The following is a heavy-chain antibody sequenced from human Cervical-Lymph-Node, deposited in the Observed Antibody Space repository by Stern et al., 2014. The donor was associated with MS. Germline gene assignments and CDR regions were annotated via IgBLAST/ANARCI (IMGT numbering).Heavy chain of an antibody. D-gene: IGHD4-17*01. J-gene: IGHJ4*02. Sequence: VQLVESGAEVEKPGDSLKISCKGSGYSFTKSWIGWVRQMPGKGLEWMGFIYPGDSDTRYSPSFPGQVTISADKSINPAYLQWSSLKASDTAIYYCARLKGSLTRGTYFDFWGQGTLVSVSS. CDR3: ARLKGSLTRGTYFDF. CDR2: IYPGDSDT. CDR1: GYSFTKSW. V-gene: IGHV5-51*03.